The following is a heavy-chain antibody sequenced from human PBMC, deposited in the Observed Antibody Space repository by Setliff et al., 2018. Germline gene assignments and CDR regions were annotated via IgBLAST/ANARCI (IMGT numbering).Heavy chain of an antibody. V-gene: IGHV3-74*01. J-gene: IGHJ3*02. CDR1: GFTFGSNW. CDR3: ARERGAGSSRWYSHDGFDI. D-gene: IGHD6-13*01. Sequence: GGSLRLSCAASGFTFGSNWMNWVRQAPGKGLVWVSRIYSDGSMTDYSDSVKGRFTISRDNARNILYLQMNSLKIEDTAVYFCARERGAGSSRWYSHDGFDIWGQGTMVTVSS. CDR2: IYSDGSMT.